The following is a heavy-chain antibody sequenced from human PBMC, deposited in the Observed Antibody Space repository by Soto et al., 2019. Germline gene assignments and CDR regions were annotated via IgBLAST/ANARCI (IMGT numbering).Heavy chain of an antibody. CDR3: AIRAETNCWNAFGADNYYFDF. V-gene: IGHV1-8*01. Sequence: QVQLVQSGAEVRKPGASVKVSCEASGYTFTSYDIYWVRQATGQGLEWMGWMNANTGNSGYAQKFQDRVTMTHDTSISTAHMELISLRSEDTAVYYCAIRAETNCWNAFGADNYYFDFWGQGTLVTVSS. CDR2: MNANTGNS. CDR1: GYTFTSYD. D-gene: IGHD1-1*01. J-gene: IGHJ4*02.